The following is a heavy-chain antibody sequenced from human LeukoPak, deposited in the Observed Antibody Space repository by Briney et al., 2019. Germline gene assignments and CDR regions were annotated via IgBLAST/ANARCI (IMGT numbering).Heavy chain of an antibody. V-gene: IGHV3-23*01. Sequence: GGSLRLSCAASGFTFSRYAMSWVRQAPGKGLEWVSTISGSGGSTYYADSVKGRFTISRDNSKNTLYLQMNSLRAEDTAVYYCARRADSSGYYFDYWGQGTLVTVSS. CDR2: ISGSGGST. J-gene: IGHJ4*02. CDR1: GFTFSRYA. CDR3: ARRADSSGYYFDY. D-gene: IGHD3-22*01.